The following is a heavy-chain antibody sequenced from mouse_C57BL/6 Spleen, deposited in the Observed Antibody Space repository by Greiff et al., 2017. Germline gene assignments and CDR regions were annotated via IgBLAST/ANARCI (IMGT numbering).Heavy chain of an antibody. D-gene: IGHD1-1*01. J-gene: IGHJ3*01. CDR3: AREDYGSPWFAY. Sequence: QVPLQQPGAELVKPGASVKLSCKASGYTFTSYWMHWVKQRPGQGLEWIGMIHPNSGSTNYNEKFKSKATLTVDKSSSTAYMQLSSLTSEDSAVYYCAREDYGSPWFAYWGQGTLVTVAA. CDR2: IHPNSGST. CDR1: GYTFTSYW. V-gene: IGHV1-64*01.